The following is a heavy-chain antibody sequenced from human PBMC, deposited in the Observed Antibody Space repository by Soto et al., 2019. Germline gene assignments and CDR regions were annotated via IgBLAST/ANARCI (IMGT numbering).Heavy chain of an antibody. J-gene: IGHJ3*02. CDR2: ISSSSSTI. V-gene: IGHV3-48*04. D-gene: IGHD2-15*01. CDR1: GFTFSSYS. CDR3: ARDFIIAANRGAFDI. Sequence: EVQLVESGGGLVQPGGSLRLSCAASGFTFSSYSMNWVRQAPGKGLEWVSYISSSSSTIYYADSVKGRFTISRDNAKNSLYLQMNSLRAEDTAVYYCARDFIIAANRGAFDIWCKGTMVTVSS.